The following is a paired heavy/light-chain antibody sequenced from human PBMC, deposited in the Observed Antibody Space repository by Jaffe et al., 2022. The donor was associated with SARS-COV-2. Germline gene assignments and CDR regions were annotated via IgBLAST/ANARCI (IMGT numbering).Heavy chain of an antibody. CDR2: ISYSGDT. J-gene: IGHJ5*02. CDR1: GDSITSGGYY. D-gene: IGHD3-10*01. V-gene: IGHV4-31*02. CDR3: ARATYGSGNFKFSWFDP. Sequence: QVQLQESGPGLVKPSQTLSLTCTVSGDSITSGGYYWSWIRQHPGKGLEWIGYISYSGDTYYNPSLKSRVTTSVDTSKNQFSLKLSSVTAADTAVYYCARATYGSGNFKFSWFDPWGQGTLVTVSS.
Light chain of an antibody. CDR3: QQYNNWPAYT. CDR1: QSVSSN. Sequence: EIVMTQSPVTLSVSPGERATLSCRASQSVSSNLAWYQQKPGQAPRLLIYGASTRATGIPARFSGSGSGTEFTLTISSLQSEDFAVYYCQQYNNWPAYTFGQGTKLEIK. CDR2: GAS. J-gene: IGKJ2*01. V-gene: IGKV3-15*01.